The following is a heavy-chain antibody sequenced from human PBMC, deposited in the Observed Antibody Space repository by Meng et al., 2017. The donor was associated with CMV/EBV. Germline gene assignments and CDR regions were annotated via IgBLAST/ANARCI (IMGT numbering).Heavy chain of an antibody. CDR3: ARHIDGYNPFYYYYYGMDV. CDR1: GGTFSSYA. D-gene: IGHD5-24*01. J-gene: IGHJ6*02. V-gene: IGHV1-69*05. CDR2: IIPFFGTA. Sequence: SVNVSCKASGGTFSSYAISWVRQAPGQGLEWMGGIIPFFGTANYTQKFQGRVTITTDESTSTAYMELSSLRSEDTAVYYCARHIDGYNPFYYYYYGMDVWGQGTTVTVSS.